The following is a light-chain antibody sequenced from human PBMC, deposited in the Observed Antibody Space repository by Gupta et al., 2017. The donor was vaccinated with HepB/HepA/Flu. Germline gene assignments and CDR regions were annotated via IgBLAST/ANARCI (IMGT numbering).Light chain of an antibody. V-gene: IGLV2-23*02. J-gene: IGLJ3*02. CDR2: EVN. CDR1: SSDVGSHNL. CDR3: CSCAGPFTWV. Sequence: SALTQSASVSASPRQSITISFTGTSSDVGSHNLVSCYQQHPGKAPKLIIYEVNKWPSGVSNRFSGSKSGNTASLTISGLQAEDEADYYCCSCAGPFTWVFGGGTKLTVL.